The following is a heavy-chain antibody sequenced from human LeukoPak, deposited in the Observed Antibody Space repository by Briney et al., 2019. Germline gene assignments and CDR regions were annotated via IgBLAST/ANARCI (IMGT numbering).Heavy chain of an antibody. CDR3: AKVAEMDTILGKFDN. CDR2: ISGNGGRT. D-gene: IGHD5-24*01. V-gene: IGHV3-23*01. J-gene: IGHJ5*02. CDR1: GFAFSSNY. Sequence: GGSLRLSCTASGFAFSSNYMSWVRQAPGKGPEWVSAISGNGGRTYYADSVKGRFTISRDNSRNTLFLQMNSLRAEDTAVYYCAKVAEMDTILGKFDNWGQGTLVTVSS.